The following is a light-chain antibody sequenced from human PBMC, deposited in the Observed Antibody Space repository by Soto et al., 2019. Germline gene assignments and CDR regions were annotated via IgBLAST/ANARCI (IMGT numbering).Light chain of an antibody. CDR2: GAS. Sequence: EIVLTQSPGTLSLSPGERATLSCRASQSVSSSYLAWYQQKPGQAPRLLIYGASSRATGIPDRFSGSGSGTDFTLTISRLEPEDFAVYYCQQYGSHRLTFGGGTKVEIK. CDR1: QSVSSSY. CDR3: QQYGSHRLT. J-gene: IGKJ4*01. V-gene: IGKV3-20*01.